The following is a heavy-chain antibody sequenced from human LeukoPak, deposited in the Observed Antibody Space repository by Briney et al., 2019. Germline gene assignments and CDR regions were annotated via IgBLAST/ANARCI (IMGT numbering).Heavy chain of an antibody. J-gene: IGHJ6*02. CDR1: GYAFTGYY. CDR2: INPNSGGT. CDR3: ARVLRFRYGMDV. Sequence: EASVKVSRKASGYAFTGYYMHWVRQAPGQGLEWMGWINPNSGGTNYAQKFQGRVTMTRDTSISTAYMELSRLRSDDTAVYYCARVLRFRYGMDVWGQGTTVTVSS. D-gene: IGHD3-3*01. V-gene: IGHV1-2*02.